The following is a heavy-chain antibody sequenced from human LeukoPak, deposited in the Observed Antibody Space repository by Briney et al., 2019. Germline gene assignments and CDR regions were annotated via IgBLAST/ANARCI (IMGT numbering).Heavy chain of an antibody. CDR3: ARDYSLGPDY. V-gene: IGHV3-48*02. CDR2: ISSSSSTI. J-gene: IGHJ4*02. D-gene: IGHD2-15*01. Sequence: GESLRLSCAASGFTFSSYSMNWVRQAPGKGLKWVSYISSSSSTIYYADSVKGRFTISRDNAKNSLYLQMDSLRDEDTAVYYCARDYSLGPDYWGQGTLVPVSS. CDR1: GFTFSSYS.